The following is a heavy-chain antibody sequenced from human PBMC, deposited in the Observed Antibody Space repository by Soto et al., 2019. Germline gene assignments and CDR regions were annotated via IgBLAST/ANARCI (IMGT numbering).Heavy chain of an antibody. V-gene: IGHV4-4*02. Sequence: SETLSLTCAVSGGSISSSNWWSWVRQPPGKGLEWIGEIYHSGNKNYNPSLESRVTMSVDTSKNQFSLKLSSVTPTDTAVYYCARRSSSSLGSLFDPWGRGILVTVSS. J-gene: IGHJ5*02. CDR3: ARRSSSSLGSLFDP. CDR2: IYHSGNK. CDR1: GGSISSSNW. D-gene: IGHD6-6*01.